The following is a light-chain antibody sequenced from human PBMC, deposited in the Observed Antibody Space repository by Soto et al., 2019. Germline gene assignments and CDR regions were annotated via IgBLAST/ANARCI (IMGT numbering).Light chain of an antibody. CDR2: AAS. CDR1: QSIYDS. J-gene: IGKJ5*01. Sequence: DIQLTQSPSSLSASVGDRVTITCRASQSIYDSLHWYQHKPGKAPKRLIYAASSLQSGVPSRFSGSGSGTEFTLTISSLQPEDFATYYCLQHNSYPITFGQGTRLE. V-gene: IGKV1-17*01. CDR3: LQHNSYPIT.